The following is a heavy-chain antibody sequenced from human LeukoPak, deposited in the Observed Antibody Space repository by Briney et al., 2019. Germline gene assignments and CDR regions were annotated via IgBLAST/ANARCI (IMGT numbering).Heavy chain of an antibody. Sequence: SETLFLTCTVSGGSISSYYWSRIRQPAGTGLEWIERISASGTTTYNPSLRSRVTMSVHTSKNQFSLKLSSVTAADTAVYYCARTVTLGNWYFDLRGRGTLVTVSS. CDR3: ARTVTLGNWYFDL. CDR1: GGSISSYY. V-gene: IGHV4-4*07. D-gene: IGHD4-17*01. J-gene: IGHJ2*01. CDR2: ISASGTT.